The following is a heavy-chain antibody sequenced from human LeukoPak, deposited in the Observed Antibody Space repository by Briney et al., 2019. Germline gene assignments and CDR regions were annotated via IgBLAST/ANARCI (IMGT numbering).Heavy chain of an antibody. CDR3: ATGTGYCSGGSCYDY. J-gene: IGHJ4*02. CDR1: GGSISTYY. Sequence: SETLSLTCSVSGGSISTYYWTWIRQPPGKGLEWIGYIYYTGSTNYNPSLKSRATMSVDTSKSQLSLKMTSVTAADTAVYYCATGTGYCSGGSCYDYWGQGTLVTVSS. V-gene: IGHV4-59*08. D-gene: IGHD2-15*01. CDR2: IYYTGST.